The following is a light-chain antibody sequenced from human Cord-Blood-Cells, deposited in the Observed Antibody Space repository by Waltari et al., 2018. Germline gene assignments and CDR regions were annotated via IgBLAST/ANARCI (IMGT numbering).Light chain of an antibody. V-gene: IGKV1-5*01. CDR1: QSISSW. J-gene: IGKJ1*01. CDR2: DAS. Sequence: DLQMTYPPSTLAASVGEVAIITCQASQSISSWFAWYQQKPGKAPKLLIYDASNLESGVPSRFSGSGSGTEFTLTISSLQPDDFATYYCQQYDNYPYTFGQGTKVEIK. CDR3: QQYDNYPYT.